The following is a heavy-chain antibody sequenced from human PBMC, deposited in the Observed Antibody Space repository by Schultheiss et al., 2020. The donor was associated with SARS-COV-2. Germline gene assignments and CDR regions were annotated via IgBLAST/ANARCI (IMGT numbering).Heavy chain of an antibody. CDR2: ISSSSSYI. J-gene: IGHJ4*02. V-gene: IGHV3-21*01. CDR1: GFTFSSYA. Sequence: GGSLRLSCAASGFTFSSYAMHWVRQAPGKGLEWVSSISSSSSYIYYADSVKGRFTISRDNSKNTLYLQMNSLRAEDTAVYYCARDRGYGDYPSFWGQGTLVTVSS. D-gene: IGHD4-17*01. CDR3: ARDRGYGDYPSF.